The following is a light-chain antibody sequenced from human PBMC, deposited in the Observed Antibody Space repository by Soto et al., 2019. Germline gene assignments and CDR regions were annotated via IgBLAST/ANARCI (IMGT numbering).Light chain of an antibody. CDR3: QYYDNYSWT. Sequence: DIQLTQSPSTLSASVGDRVTITCRASQSIGVWLAWYQQKPGKAPKFLIYKTSTLESGVPSRFGGSGPGTGFTLTISSLLPDDFATYHCQYYDNYSWTFGQGTKVEIK. CDR1: QSIGVW. CDR2: KTS. V-gene: IGKV1-5*03. J-gene: IGKJ1*01.